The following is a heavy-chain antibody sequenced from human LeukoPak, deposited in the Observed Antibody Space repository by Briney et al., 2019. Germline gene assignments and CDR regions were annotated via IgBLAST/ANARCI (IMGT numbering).Heavy chain of an antibody. CDR3: ARGLAAAGLYYFDY. CDR1: GGSISSYY. V-gene: IGHV4-4*07. D-gene: IGHD6-13*01. Sequence: SETLSLTCTVSGGSISSYYWSWIRQPAGKGLEWIGRIYTSGSTNYNPSLKSQVTMPVDTSKNQFSLKLSSVTAADTAVYYCARGLAAAGLYYFDYWGQGTLVTVSS. CDR2: IYTSGST. J-gene: IGHJ4*02.